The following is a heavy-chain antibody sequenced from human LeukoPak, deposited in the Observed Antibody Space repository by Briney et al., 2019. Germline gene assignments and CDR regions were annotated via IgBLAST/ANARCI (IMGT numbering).Heavy chain of an antibody. Sequence: GGSLRLSCVASGYTFTDHGMHWVRQAPGKGREWVANIWYDVSQEYYEDTVKGRFPIFRDISKNTLYLQLNSLRVEDTAVYYCARDLAAARLDFRGQGTLVTVSS. CDR1: GYTFTDHG. CDR2: IWYDVSQE. V-gene: IGHV3-33*01. D-gene: IGHD6-6*01. J-gene: IGHJ4*02. CDR3: ARDLAAARLDF.